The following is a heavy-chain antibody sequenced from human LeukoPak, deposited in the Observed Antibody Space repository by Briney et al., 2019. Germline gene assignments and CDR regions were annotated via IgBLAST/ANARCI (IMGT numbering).Heavy chain of an antibody. J-gene: IGHJ3*02. CDR1: GYTFTGYF. D-gene: IGHD3-22*01. Sequence: ASVKVSCKASGYTFTGYFMHWVRQAPGQGLEWMGWINPNSRGTDYAQKFQGRVTMTRDTSISTVYMELSRLRSDDTAVYYCARVKSYYYDTSDKDAFDIWGQGTMVTVSS. V-gene: IGHV1-2*02. CDR3: ARVKSYYYDTSDKDAFDI. CDR2: INPNSRGT.